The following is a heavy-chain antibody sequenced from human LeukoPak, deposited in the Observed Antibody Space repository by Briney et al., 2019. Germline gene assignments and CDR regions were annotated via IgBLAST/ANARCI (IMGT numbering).Heavy chain of an antibody. J-gene: IGHJ5*02. V-gene: IGHV1-46*01. CDR2: INPSGDST. CDR1: GGTFSSYA. Sequence: ASVKVSCKASGGTFSSYAISWVRQAPGQGLEWMGVINPSGDSTSYAQKFQGRVTMTRDTSTSTVYMELSSLRSEDTAIYYCAKLAASETGEGSWGQGTLVTASS. D-gene: IGHD6-13*01. CDR3: AKLAASETGEGS.